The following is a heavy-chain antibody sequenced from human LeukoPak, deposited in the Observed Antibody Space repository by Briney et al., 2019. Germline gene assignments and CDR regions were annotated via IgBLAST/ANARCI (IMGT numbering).Heavy chain of an antibody. CDR1: GFTFSDFY. D-gene: IGHD1-26*01. Sequence: GGSLRLSCAASGFTFSDFYMSWIRQAPGKGPEWVSYIRSTSSYTNYADSVKGRFTISRDNSKNSLYLQMTSLRAEDTAVYYCARDREGIGRGAYYFDYWGQGTLVTVSS. J-gene: IGHJ4*02. CDR3: ARDREGIGRGAYYFDY. V-gene: IGHV3-11*05. CDR2: IRSTSSYT.